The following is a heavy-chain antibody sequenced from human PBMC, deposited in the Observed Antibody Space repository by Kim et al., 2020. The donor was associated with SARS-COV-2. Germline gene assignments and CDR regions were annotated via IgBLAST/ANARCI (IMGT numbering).Heavy chain of an antibody. J-gene: IGHJ4*02. CDR3: ARREGITMTEGGFDY. V-gene: IGHV4-39*01. Sequence: SETLSLTCTVSGGSISSSSYYWGWIRQPPGKGLEWIGSIYYSGSTYYNPSLKSRVTISVDTSKNQFSLKLSSVTAADTAVYYCARREGITMTEGGFDYWGQGTLVTVSS. CDR2: IYYSGST. CDR1: GGSISSSSYY. D-gene: IGHD3-22*01.